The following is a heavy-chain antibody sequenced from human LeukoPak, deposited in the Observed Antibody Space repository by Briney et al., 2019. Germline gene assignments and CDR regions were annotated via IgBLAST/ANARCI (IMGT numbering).Heavy chain of an antibody. D-gene: IGHD5-24*01. CDR1: GGSINSYY. Sequence: SETLSLTCTVSGGSINSYYWSWIRQPPGKGLEWIGYIYYSASTNYNPSLKSRVTISVDTSKNQFSLKLSSVTAAATAVYYCARARDGYNSGAEYWGQGTLVTVSS. J-gene: IGHJ4*02. CDR3: ARARDGYNSGAEY. CDR2: IYYSAST. V-gene: IGHV4-59*01.